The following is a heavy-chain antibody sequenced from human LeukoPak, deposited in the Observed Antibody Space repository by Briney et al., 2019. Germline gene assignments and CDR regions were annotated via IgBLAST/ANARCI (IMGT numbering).Heavy chain of an antibody. CDR3: ARANGYYYDSSGYYCDY. CDR2: ISFDGSNE. D-gene: IGHD3-22*01. J-gene: IGHJ4*02. CDR1: GFTFSNYA. V-gene: IGHV3-30-3*01. Sequence: GRSLRLSCAVSGFTFSNYAMHWVRQAPGKGLEWVAVISFDGSNEYYADSVKGRFTTSRDNSKNTLYLQMNSLKASDTAMYYCARANGYYYDSSGYYCDYWGQGTLVTVSS.